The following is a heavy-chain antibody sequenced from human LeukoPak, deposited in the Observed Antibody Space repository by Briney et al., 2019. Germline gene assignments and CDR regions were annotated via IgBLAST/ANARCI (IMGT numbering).Heavy chain of an antibody. J-gene: IGHJ6*02. V-gene: IGHV1-69*04. CDR2: IIPIFGIA. CDR1: GGTFSSYA. Sequence: SVKVSCKASGGTFSSYAISWVRQAPGPGLEWMGRIIPIFGIANYAQKFQGRVTITADKSTSTAYMELSSLRSEDTAVYYCARDRPSSYSSSSHVTDYYGMDGWGQGTTVTVSS. D-gene: IGHD6-6*01. CDR3: ARDRPSSYSSSSHVTDYYGMDG.